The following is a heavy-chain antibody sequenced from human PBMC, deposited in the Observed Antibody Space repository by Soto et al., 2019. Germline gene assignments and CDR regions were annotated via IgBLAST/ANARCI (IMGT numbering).Heavy chain of an antibody. Sequence: GASVKVSCKASGYTFTSYAVHWVRQAPGQRLEWMGWINAGNGNTKYSQKFQGRVTITRDTSASTAYMELSSLRSEDTAVYYCARALWSGYYAFDYWGQGTLVTVSS. CDR2: INAGNGNT. D-gene: IGHD3-3*01. CDR1: GYTFTSYA. V-gene: IGHV1-3*01. CDR3: ARALWSGYYAFDY. J-gene: IGHJ4*02.